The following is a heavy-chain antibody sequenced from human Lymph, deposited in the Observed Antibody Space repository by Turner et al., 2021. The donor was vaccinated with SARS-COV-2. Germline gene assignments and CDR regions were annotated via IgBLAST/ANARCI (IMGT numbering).Heavy chain of an antibody. Sequence: QVELVQSGAEVKKPGASVKVSCTASRGSFSSSAISWVRQATGQGLEWKGGISPIFSTANDAKMFQGRVTISADESTSTAYMELRSLRSENTAVYYCARGAAYCSGGSCDRKGFDYWGQGTPVTVSS. J-gene: IGHJ4*02. V-gene: IGHV1-69*01. CDR3: ARGAAYCSGGSCDRKGFDY. CDR2: ISPIFSTA. D-gene: IGHD2-15*01. CDR1: RGSFSSSA.